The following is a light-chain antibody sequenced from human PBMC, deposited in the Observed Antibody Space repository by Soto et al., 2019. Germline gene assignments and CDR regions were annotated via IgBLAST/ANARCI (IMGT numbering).Light chain of an antibody. CDR1: QSVSSN. J-gene: IGKJ1*01. V-gene: IGKV3-15*01. Sequence: EIVMTQSPVTLSVSPGERATLSCRASQSVSSNLAWYQQKPGQAPRLLIYAASARATDIPARFSGSGSGTEFTLTISSLQSEDFAIYYCQQYNNWPPWTFGQGTKV. CDR3: QQYNNWPPWT. CDR2: AAS.